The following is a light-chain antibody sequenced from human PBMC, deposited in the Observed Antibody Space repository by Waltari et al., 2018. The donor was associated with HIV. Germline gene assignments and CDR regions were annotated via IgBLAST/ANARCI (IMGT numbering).Light chain of an antibody. CDR1: TSNIGTYA. V-gene: IGLV1-44*01. Sequence: QSVLTQPPSASGAPGQKVTISCSGGTSNIGTYAVNWYQQPPGTAPRLLIFTVDRRPAGVPGRFSASKSGTSASLTISGRRSEDEADYYCAVWDDILKGGVFGGGTKLTVL. J-gene: IGLJ3*02. CDR2: TVD. CDR3: AVWDDILKGGV.